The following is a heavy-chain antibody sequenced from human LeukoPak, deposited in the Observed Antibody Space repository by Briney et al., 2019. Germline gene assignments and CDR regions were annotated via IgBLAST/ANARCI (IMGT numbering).Heavy chain of an antibody. J-gene: IGHJ3*02. CDR1: GFTVSSNY. Sequence: GGSLRLSCAASGFTVSSNYMSWVRQAPGKGLGWVSVIYSGGSTYYADSVKGRFTISRDNSKNTLYLQMNSLRAEDTAVYYCARDGYSYQDAFDIWGQGTMVTVSS. CDR2: IYSGGST. V-gene: IGHV3-66*01. CDR3: ARDGYSYQDAFDI. D-gene: IGHD5-18*01.